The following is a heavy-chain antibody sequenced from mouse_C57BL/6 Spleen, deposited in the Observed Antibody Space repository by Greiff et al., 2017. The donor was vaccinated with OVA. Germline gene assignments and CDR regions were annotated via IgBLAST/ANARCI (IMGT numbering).Heavy chain of an antibody. V-gene: IGHV1-42*01. CDR1: GYSFTGYY. CDR3: AKRIATVVARYFDV. Sequence: VQLQQSGPELVKPGASVKISCKASGYSFTGYYMNWVKQSPEKSLEWIGEINPSTGGTTYNQKFKAKATLTVDKSSSTAYMQLKSLTSEDSAVYDCAKRIATVVARYFDVWGTGTTVTVSS. CDR2: INPSTGGT. J-gene: IGHJ1*03. D-gene: IGHD1-1*01.